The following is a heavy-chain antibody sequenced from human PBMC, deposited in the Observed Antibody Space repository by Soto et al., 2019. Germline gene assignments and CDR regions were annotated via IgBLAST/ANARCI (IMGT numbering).Heavy chain of an antibody. CDR1: GYSFPNFW. Sequence: ESLKISFKVSGYSFPNFWIVWVRQMPGQGLEWMGIIFPGDSETRYSPSFEGKVTISVDKSIATAYLQWSSLKASDSAMYYCERSYSSAWFGAEFDDWGQRTLVTVPS. CDR2: IFPGDSET. J-gene: IGHJ4*02. CDR3: ERSYSSAWFGAEFDD. D-gene: IGHD6-19*01. V-gene: IGHV5-51*01.